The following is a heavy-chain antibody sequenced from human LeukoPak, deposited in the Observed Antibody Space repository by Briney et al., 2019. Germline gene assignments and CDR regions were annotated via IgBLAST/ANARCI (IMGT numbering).Heavy chain of an antibody. J-gene: IGHJ4*02. Sequence: SETLSLTCTVSGGSISSSTYYWGWIRQPPGKGLEWIGSIYYSGSTSYNPSLKSPVTISVDTSKNQFSLSLDSVTAADTAFYDCARNASDSGTAYFDSWGQGTLVTVSP. CDR1: GGSISSSTYY. D-gene: IGHD1-26*01. CDR3: ARNASDSGTAYFDS. CDR2: IYYSGST. V-gene: IGHV4-39*01.